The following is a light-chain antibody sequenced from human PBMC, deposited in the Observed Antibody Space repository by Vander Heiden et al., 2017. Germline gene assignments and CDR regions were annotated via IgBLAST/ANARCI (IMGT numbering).Light chain of an antibody. CDR1: QSISSY. Sequence: DIQMTQSPSSLSASVGDRVTITCRASQSISSYLNWYQQKPGKAPKLLIYAASSLQSGVPSRFSGSGSGTDFTLTISSLQPEDFATYDCQQSYSTWTFGQGTTMEIK. CDR2: AAS. V-gene: IGKV1-39*01. CDR3: QQSYSTWT. J-gene: IGKJ1*01.